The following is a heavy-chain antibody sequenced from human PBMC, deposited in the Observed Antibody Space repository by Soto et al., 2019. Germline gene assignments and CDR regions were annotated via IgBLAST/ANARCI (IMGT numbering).Heavy chain of an antibody. CDR2: MNPNSGNT. V-gene: IGHV1-8*01. CDR1: GYTFTSYD. CDR3: ARGYEGHYDFWRFDP. J-gene: IGHJ5*02. Sequence: QVQLVQSGAEVKRPRASVKVSCKASGYTFTSYDINWVRQATGQGLEWMGWMNPNSGNTGYAQKFQGRVTMTRNTSISTAYMELSSLRSEDTAVYHCARGYEGHYDFWRFDPWGQGTLVTVSS. D-gene: IGHD3-3*01.